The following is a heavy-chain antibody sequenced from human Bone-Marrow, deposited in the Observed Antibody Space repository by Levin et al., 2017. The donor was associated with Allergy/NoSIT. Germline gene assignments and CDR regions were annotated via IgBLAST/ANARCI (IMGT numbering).Heavy chain of an antibody. Sequence: GESLKISCAASGFTFSDYGIHWVRQAPGKGLEWVALIWYDGSGHFYADSVRGRFTISRDNSKNTVYLLMESLTTEDTGVYYCARDRVRWFQMSNDAFDVWGQGALVAVTS. CDR1: GFTFSDYG. V-gene: IGHV3-33*01. CDR3: ARDRVRWFQMSNDAFDV. CDR2: IWYDGSGH. D-gene: IGHD4-23*01. J-gene: IGHJ3*01.